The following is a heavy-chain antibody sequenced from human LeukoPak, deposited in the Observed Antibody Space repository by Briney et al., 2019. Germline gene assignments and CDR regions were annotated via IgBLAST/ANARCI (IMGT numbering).Heavy chain of an antibody. CDR1: GGSFSGYY. Sequence: SSETLSLTCAVYGGSFSGYYWSWIRQPPGKGLEWIGEINHSGSTNYNPSLKSRVTISVDTSKNQFSLKLSSVAAADTAVYYCARHPIFSGMGSQLWFDPWGQGTLVTVSS. J-gene: IGHJ5*02. V-gene: IGHV4-34*01. CDR3: ARHPIFSGMGSQLWFDP. CDR2: INHSGST. D-gene: IGHD3-10*01.